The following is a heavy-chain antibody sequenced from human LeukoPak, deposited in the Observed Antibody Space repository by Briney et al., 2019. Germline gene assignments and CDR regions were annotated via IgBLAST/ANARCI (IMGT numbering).Heavy chain of an antibody. CDR1: GGSFSGYY. CDR2: INHSGST. J-gene: IGHJ3*02. V-gene: IGHV4-34*01. CDR3: ASQDGYNGYAFDI. Sequence: PSETLSLTCAVYGGSFSGYYWSWIRQPPGKGLEWIGEINHSGSTNYNPSLKSRVTISVDTSKNQFSLKLSSVTAADTAVYYCASQDGYNGYAFDIWGQGTMVTVSS. D-gene: IGHD5-24*01.